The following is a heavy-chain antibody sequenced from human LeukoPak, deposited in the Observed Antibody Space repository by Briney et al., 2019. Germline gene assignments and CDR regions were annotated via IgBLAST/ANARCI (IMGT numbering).Heavy chain of an antibody. CDR3: ARQIAEFDP. Sequence: PSETLSLTCTVSGGSISSYYWSWIRQPPGKGLAWIGYIYYSGSTNYNPSLKSRVTISVDTSKNQFSLKLSSVTAADTAVYYCARQIAEFDPWGQGTLVTVSS. CDR1: GGSISSYY. V-gene: IGHV4-59*01. CDR2: IYYSGST. D-gene: IGHD6-13*01. J-gene: IGHJ5*02.